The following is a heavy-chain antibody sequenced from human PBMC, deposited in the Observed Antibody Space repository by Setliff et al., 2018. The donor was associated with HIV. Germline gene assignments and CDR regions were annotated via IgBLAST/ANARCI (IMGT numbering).Heavy chain of an antibody. CDR3: ARDPFPSTNYYDSSAYPFAEYFQH. CDR1: GGTFSSYA. J-gene: IGHJ1*01. CDR2: IIPLFGTT. V-gene: IGHV1-69*13. D-gene: IGHD3-22*01. Sequence: SVKVSCKASGGTFSSYALSWVRQAPGQGLEWMGGIIPLFGTTKNAQKFQGRVTITADESTSTAYMELSSLRSEDTAVYYCARDPFPSTNYYDSSAYPFAEYFQHWGQGTLVTVSA.